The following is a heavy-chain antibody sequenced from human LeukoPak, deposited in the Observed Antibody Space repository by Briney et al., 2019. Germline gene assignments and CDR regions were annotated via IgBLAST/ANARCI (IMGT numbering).Heavy chain of an antibody. D-gene: IGHD2-15*01. CDR3: ARRGYCSGGSCYSYAFDI. CDR2: IYYSGST. CDR1: GGSISSYY. Sequence: SETLSLTCTVSGGSISSYYWSWIRQPPGKGLEWIGYIYYSGSTNYNPSLKSRVTISVDTSKNQFSLKLSSVTAADTAVYYCARRGYCSGGSCYSYAFDIWGQGTMVTVSS. J-gene: IGHJ3*02. V-gene: IGHV4-59*12.